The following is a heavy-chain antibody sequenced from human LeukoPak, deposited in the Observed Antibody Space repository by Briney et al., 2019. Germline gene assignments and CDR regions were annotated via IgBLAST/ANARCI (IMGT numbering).Heavy chain of an antibody. Sequence: KPSETLSLTCTVSGGSISSSSYYWGWLRQPPGKGLEWIGSIYYSGSTYYNPSLKSRVTISVDTSKNQFSLKLSSVTAADTAVYYCARRFGDYVPFDYWGQGTLVTVSS. D-gene: IGHD4-17*01. CDR2: IYYSGST. V-gene: IGHV4-39*01. CDR3: ARRFGDYVPFDY. J-gene: IGHJ4*02. CDR1: GGSISSSSYY.